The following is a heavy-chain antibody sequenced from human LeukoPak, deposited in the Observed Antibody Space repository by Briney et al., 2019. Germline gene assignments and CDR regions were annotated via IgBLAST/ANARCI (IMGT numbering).Heavy chain of an antibody. V-gene: IGHV1-46*01. CDR2: INPSGGST. Sequence: ASVKVSCKASGYTFTSYYMRWVRQAPGQGLEWMGIINPSGGSTSYAQKFQGRVTMTRDTSTSTVYMELSSLRSEDTAVYYCARDLDIVVVPAALGFDYWGQGTLVTVSS. D-gene: IGHD2-2*01. CDR3: ARDLDIVVVPAALGFDY. CDR1: GYTFTSYY. J-gene: IGHJ4*02.